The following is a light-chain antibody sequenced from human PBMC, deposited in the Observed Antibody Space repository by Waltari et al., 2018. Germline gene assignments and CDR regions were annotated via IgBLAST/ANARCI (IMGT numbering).Light chain of an antibody. V-gene: IGLV2-23*03. Sequence: QSALTQPASVSGSPGQSITISCTGTSSDVGRYNLVSWYQQHPGKAPKLMIYEGSKRPSGVSNRFSGSKSGNTASLTISGLQAEDEADYYCCSYAGSSTFGFGTGTKVTVL. J-gene: IGLJ1*01. CDR2: EGS. CDR1: SSDVGRYNL. CDR3: CSYAGSSTFG.